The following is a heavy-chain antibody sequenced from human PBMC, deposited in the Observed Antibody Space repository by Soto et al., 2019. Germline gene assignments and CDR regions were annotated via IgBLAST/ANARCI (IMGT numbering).Heavy chain of an antibody. D-gene: IGHD3-10*01. J-gene: IGHJ6*03. CDR3: AKGNQLPSYYYYMDV. V-gene: IGHV3-23*01. Sequence: EVQLLESGGGLVQPGGSLRLSCAASGFTFSSYAMSWVRQAPGKGLEWVSAISGSGGSTYYADSVKGRFTIARDNSKNTLYLQMNSLRAEDTAVYYCAKGNQLPSYYYYMDVWGKGTTVTVSS. CDR2: ISGSGGST. CDR1: GFTFSSYA.